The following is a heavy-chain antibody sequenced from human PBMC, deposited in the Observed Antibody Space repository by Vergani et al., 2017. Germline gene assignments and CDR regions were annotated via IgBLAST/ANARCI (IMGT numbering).Heavy chain of an antibody. V-gene: IGHV1-2*02. J-gene: IGHJ6*02. CDR2: INPNSGGT. CDR1: GYTFTGYY. CDR3: ARDQGTVRVGSGSYYTDYYGMDV. D-gene: IGHD3-10*01. Sequence: QVQLVQSGAEVKKPGASVKVSCKASGYTFTGYYMHWVRQAPGQGLEWMGWINPNSGGTNYAQKFQGRVTMTRDTSISTAYMELGRLRSDDTAVYYCARDQGTVRVGSGSYYTDYYGMDVWGQGTTVTVSS.